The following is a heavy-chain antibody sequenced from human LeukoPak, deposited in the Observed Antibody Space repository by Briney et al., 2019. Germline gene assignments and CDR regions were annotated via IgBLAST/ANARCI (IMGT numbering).Heavy chain of an antibody. V-gene: IGHV1-2*02. CDR1: GYTFTGYY. CDR2: INPNSGGT. CDR3: ARELNEYYYYGMDV. J-gene: IGHJ6*02. Sequence: ASVKVSCKASGYTFTGYYMHWVRQAPGQGLEWMGWINPNSGGTNYAQKFQGRVTMTRDTSISTAYMELSRLRSDDTAVYYCARELNEYYYYGMDVWGQGTTVTVSS.